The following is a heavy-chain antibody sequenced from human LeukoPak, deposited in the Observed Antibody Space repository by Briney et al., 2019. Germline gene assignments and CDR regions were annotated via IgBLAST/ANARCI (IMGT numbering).Heavy chain of an antibody. CDR1: GFTFDDYA. V-gene: IGHV3-9*01. J-gene: IGHJ3*02. D-gene: IGHD5-18*01. CDR3: ARETWIQLWIPAFDI. CDR2: ISWNSGSI. Sequence: PGRSLRLSCAASGFTFDDYAMHWVRQAPGEGLEWVSGISWNSGSIGYADSVKGRFTISRDNSKNTLYLQMNSLRAEDTAVYYCARETWIQLWIPAFDIWGQGTMVTVSS.